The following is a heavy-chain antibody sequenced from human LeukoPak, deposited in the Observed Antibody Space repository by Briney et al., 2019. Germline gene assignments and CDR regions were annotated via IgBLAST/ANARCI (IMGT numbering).Heavy chain of an antibody. Sequence: GGSLSLSCAASGFTFRSYAMAWVRQALGKGLEWVSTISGGGGSTYYADSVKGRFTISRDNSENTLYLQMNSLRAGDTAVYYCAKDEAYNYVGYFNYWGQGTLVTVSS. D-gene: IGHD5-24*01. V-gene: IGHV3-23*01. CDR1: GFTFRSYA. CDR3: AKDEAYNYVGYFNY. J-gene: IGHJ4*02. CDR2: ISGGGGST.